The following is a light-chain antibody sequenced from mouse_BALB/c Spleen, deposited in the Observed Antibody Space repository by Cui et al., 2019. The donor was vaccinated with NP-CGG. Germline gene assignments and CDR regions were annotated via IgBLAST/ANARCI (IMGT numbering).Light chain of an antibody. CDR2: GTN. CDR1: TGAVTTSNY. J-gene: IGLJ1*01. Sequence: HAVVTQESALTTSPGETVTPTCRSSTGAVTTSNYANWVQEKPDHLFTGLIGGTNNRPPGVPARFSGSLIGDKAALTITGAQTEDEAIYFCALWYSNHWVFGGGTKLTVL. V-gene: IGLV1*01. CDR3: ALWYSNHWV.